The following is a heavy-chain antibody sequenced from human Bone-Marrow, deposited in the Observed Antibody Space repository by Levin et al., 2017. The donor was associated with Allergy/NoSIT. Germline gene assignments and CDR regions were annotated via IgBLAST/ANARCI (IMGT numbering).Heavy chain of an antibody. J-gene: IGHJ4*02. D-gene: IGHD5-12*01. CDR2: IKSKTDGGTT. V-gene: IGHV3-15*01. Sequence: GGSLRLSCAASGFTFSNAWMSWVRQAPGKGLEWVGRIKSKTDGGTTDYAAPVKGRFTISRDDSKNTLYLQMNSLKTEDTAVYYCTTRGYSGYDGMYFDYWGQGTLVTVSS. CDR1: GFTFSNAW. CDR3: TTRGYSGYDGMYFDY.